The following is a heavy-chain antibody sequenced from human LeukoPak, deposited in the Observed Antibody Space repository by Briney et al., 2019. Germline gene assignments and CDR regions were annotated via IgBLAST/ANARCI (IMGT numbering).Heavy chain of an antibody. CDR1: GFTFSSYG. Sequence: GGSLRLSCAASGFTFSSYGMHWVRQAPGKGLEWVAVISYDGSNKYYADSVKGRFTISRDNSKNTLYLQMNSLRAEDTAVYYCAETSRGSGWYFDYWGQGTLVTVSS. CDR3: AETSRGSGWYFDY. J-gene: IGHJ4*02. D-gene: IGHD6-19*01. V-gene: IGHV3-30*18. CDR2: ISYDGSNK.